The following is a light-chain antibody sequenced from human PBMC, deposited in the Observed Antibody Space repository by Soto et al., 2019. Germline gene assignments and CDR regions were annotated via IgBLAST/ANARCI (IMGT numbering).Light chain of an antibody. CDR1: QSITSY. V-gene: IGKV1-39*01. CDR2: GAS. Sequence: DIQMTQSPSSLSASVGDRVTITCRAGQSITSYLNWYQQKPGKAPKLLIYGASTLQSGVPSRFSGSGSGPDFTLTISSLQPEDCATYYCQQSDSTPITFVQGTRLEIK. J-gene: IGKJ5*01. CDR3: QQSDSTPIT.